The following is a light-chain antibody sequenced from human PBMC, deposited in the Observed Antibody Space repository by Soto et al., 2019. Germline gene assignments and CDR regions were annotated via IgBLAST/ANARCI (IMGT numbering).Light chain of an antibody. CDR3: QQYDSSPRT. J-gene: IGKJ1*01. Sequence: EIVLTQSPGTLSLSPGERATLSCRASQSVSSSYLACYQQKPGQAPRLLIYGASSRATGIPDRFSGSGSGTAFTLIISRLEPEDFAVYYCQQYDSSPRTFGQGTKVEIK. CDR2: GAS. CDR1: QSVSSSY. V-gene: IGKV3-20*01.